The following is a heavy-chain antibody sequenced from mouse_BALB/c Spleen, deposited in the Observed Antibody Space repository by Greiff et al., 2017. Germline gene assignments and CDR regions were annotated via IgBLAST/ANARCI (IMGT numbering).Heavy chain of an antibody. D-gene: IGHD2-2*01. CDR1: GFNIKDTY. V-gene: IGHV14-3*02. J-gene: IGHJ3*01. CDR2: IDPANGNT. CDR3: ALDHFSADGYAAWFAD. Sequence: EVQLQQSGAELVKPGASVKLSCTASGFNIKDTYMHWVKQRPEQGLEWIGRIDPANGNTKYDPKFQGKATITADTSSNTAYLQLSSLTSEDTAVYYCALDHFSADGYAAWFADWGQGTLVTVSA.